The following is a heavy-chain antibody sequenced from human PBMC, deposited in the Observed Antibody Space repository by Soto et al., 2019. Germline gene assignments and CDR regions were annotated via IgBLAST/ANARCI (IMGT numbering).Heavy chain of an antibody. V-gene: IGHV3-23*01. J-gene: IGHJ6*02. CDR2: ISVSGGST. CDR1: GLTFSSYA. CDR3: ARYSSMVRGALPSYYYYYYGMDA. Sequence: GGSLRLSCAASGLTFSSYAMSWVRQAPGKGLEWVSAISVSGGSTYYADSVKGRFTISRDNSKNTLYLQMNSLRAEDTAVYYCARYSSMVRGALPSYYYYYYGMDAWGQGTTVTVSS. D-gene: IGHD3-10*01.